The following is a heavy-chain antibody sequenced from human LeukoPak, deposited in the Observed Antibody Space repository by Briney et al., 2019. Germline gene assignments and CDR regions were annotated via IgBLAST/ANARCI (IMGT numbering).Heavy chain of an antibody. V-gene: IGHV1-2*02. CDR2: INPHSGAT. CDR3: SRDLLMYYSGSGEST. CDR1: GYTFTGYY. Sequence: VASVKVSCKASGYTFTGYYIHWVRQAPGQGPEWMGWINPHSGATNYAQKFQGRVTMTRDTSISTAFMELSSLRSDDTAMYYYSRDLLMYYSGSGESTWGQGTQVTVSS. D-gene: IGHD3-10*01. J-gene: IGHJ5*02.